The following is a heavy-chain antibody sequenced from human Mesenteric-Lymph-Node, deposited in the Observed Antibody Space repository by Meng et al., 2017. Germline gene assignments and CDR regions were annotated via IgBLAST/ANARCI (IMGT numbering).Heavy chain of an antibody. Sequence: SETLSLTCAVYGGSFSGYYWSWIRQPPGKGLEWIGEINHSGSTNYNPSLKSRVTISVDTSKNQFSLKLSSVTAADTVVYYCARGHRSYDILTGPQGRYYYGMDVWGQGTTVTVSS. CDR3: ARGHRSYDILTGPQGRYYYGMDV. CDR1: GGSFSGYY. V-gene: IGHV4-34*01. J-gene: IGHJ6*02. CDR2: INHSGST. D-gene: IGHD3-9*01.